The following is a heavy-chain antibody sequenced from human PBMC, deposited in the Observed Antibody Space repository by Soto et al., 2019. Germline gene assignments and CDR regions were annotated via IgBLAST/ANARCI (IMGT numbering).Heavy chain of an antibody. J-gene: IGHJ4*02. D-gene: IGHD1-1*01. Sequence: QVQLVESGGGVVQPGRSLRLSCAASGFMFTNHGMHWVRQAPGKGLEWVAVIWSDGNKRYYADSVKGRFTGSSDTSKNAFYLQMNILRADDSAVYYCVSGANWSDAASDYWGQGTLVTVSS. CDR1: GFMFTNHG. V-gene: IGHV3-33*01. CDR3: VSGANWSDAASDY. CDR2: IWSDGNKR.